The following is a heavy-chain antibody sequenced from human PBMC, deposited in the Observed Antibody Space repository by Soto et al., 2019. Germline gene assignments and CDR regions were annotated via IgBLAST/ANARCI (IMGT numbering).Heavy chain of an antibody. V-gene: IGHV3-49*04. J-gene: IGHJ1*01. D-gene: IGHD4-17*01. CDR3: TRTLTDYGYAEYFLH. Sequence: GGSLRLSCTASGFTFGDYAMSWVRQAPGKGLEWVGFIRSKAYGATTEYAASVKGRFTISRDDSKSIAYLQMNSLKTEDTAVYYCTRTLTDYGYAEYFLHWGQGALVTVSS. CDR2: IRSKAYGATT. CDR1: GFTFGDYA.